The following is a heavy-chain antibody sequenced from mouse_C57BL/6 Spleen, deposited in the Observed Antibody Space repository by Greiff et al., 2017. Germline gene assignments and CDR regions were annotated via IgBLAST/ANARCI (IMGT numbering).Heavy chain of an antibody. J-gene: IGHJ4*01. Sequence: QVQLKQSGPELVKPGASVKISCKASGYAFSSSWMNWVKQRPGKGLEWIGRIYPGEGDTNYNGKFKGKATLTADKSSSTAYMQLSSLTSEDSAVYFCARFDGSSDGYAMDYWGQGTSVTVSS. CDR1: GYAFSSSW. V-gene: IGHV1-82*01. CDR2: IYPGEGDT. D-gene: IGHD1-1*01. CDR3: ARFDGSSDGYAMDY.